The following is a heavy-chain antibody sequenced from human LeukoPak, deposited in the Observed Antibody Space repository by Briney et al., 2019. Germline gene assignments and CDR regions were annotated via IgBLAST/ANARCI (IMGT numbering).Heavy chain of an antibody. Sequence: PGGSLRLSCAASGFTFSSYAMHWVRQAPGRGLEWVAVISYDGSNKYYADSVKGRFTISRDNSKNTLYLQMNSLRAEDTAVYYCARRRWYYFDYWGQGTLVTVSS. CDR3: ARRRWYYFDY. CDR1: GFTFSSYA. V-gene: IGHV3-30-3*01. CDR2: ISYDGSNK. J-gene: IGHJ4*02. D-gene: IGHD2-8*01.